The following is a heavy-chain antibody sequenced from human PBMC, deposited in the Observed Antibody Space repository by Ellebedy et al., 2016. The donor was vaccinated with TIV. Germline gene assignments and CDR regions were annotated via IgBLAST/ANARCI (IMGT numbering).Heavy chain of an antibody. CDR3: AVGGDEGWDISFDF. V-gene: IGHV1-18*01. CDR1: GYTFTNSG. D-gene: IGHD1-26*01. CDR2: VSGYNGNT. J-gene: IGHJ4*02. Sequence: AASVKVSCKASGYTFTNSGITWVRQAPGQGLEWMGWVSGYNGNTNYAQKFQGRVTMTTDTSTSTAYMDLGSLRSDDTAVYYCAVGGDEGWDISFDFWGQGTVVTVSS.